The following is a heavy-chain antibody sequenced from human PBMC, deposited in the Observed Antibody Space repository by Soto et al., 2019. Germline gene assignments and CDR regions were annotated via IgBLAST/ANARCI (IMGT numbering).Heavy chain of an antibody. CDR3: ARELIGRDYYYGMDV. Sequence: GSLRLSCAASGFTVSSNYMSWVRQAPGKGLEWVSVIYSGGSTYYADSVKGRFTISRDNSKNTLYLQMNSLRAEDTAVYYCARELIGRDYYYGMDVWGQGTTVTVSS. D-gene: IGHD1-26*01. CDR1: GFTVSSNY. CDR2: IYSGGST. V-gene: IGHV3-53*01. J-gene: IGHJ6*02.